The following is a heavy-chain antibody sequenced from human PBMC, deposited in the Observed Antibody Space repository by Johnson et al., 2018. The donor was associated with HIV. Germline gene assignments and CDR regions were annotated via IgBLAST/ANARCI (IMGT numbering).Heavy chain of an antibody. J-gene: IGHJ3*02. CDR2: IYSGGST. CDR3: AKGDPVEGDVDDAFDI. V-gene: IGHV3-NL1*01. Sequence: VQLVESGGGVVQPGRSLRLSCAASGFTFSSFGMHWVRQAPGKGLEWVSVIYSGGSTYYADSVKGIFTISRDNSKNTLYLQMNSLRAEDTAVYYCAKGDPVEGDVDDAFDIWGQGTMVTVSS. D-gene: IGHD2-21*01. CDR1: GFTFSSFG.